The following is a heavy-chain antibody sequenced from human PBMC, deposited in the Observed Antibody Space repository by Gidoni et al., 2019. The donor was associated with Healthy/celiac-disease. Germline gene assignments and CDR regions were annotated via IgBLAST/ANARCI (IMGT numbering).Heavy chain of an antibody. CDR2: IRSKAYGGTT. D-gene: IGHD3-22*01. CDR1: GFTFGAYA. V-gene: IGHV3-49*05. J-gene: IGHJ4*02. Sequence: EVQLVESGGGLVKPGRSLRLSCTASGFTFGAYAMSWFRQAPGKGLEWVGFIRSKAYGGTTEYAASVKGRFTISRDDSKSIAYLQMNSLKTEDTAVYYCTRVARYYYDSSGYSVDWGQGTLVTVSS. CDR3: TRVARYYYDSSGYSVD.